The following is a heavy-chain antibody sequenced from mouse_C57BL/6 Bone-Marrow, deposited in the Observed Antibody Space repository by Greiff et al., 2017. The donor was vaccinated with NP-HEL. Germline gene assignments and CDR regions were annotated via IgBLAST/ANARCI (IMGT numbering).Heavy chain of an antibody. CDR2: INPNNGGT. CDR1: GYTFTDYN. CDR3: ARGGYDYDEGYYFDY. D-gene: IGHD2-4*01. J-gene: IGHJ2*01. Sequence: EVQLQQSGPELVKPGASVKMSCKASGYTFTDYNMHWVKQSHGKSLEWIGYINPNNGGTSYDQKFKGKATLTVNKSSSTAYMELRSLTSEDSAVYYCARGGYDYDEGYYFDYWGQGTTLTVSS. V-gene: IGHV1-22*01.